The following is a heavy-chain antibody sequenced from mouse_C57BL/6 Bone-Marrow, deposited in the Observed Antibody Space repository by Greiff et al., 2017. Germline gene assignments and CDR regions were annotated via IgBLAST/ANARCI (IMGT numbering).Heavy chain of an antibody. CDR1: GYTFTSYW. D-gene: IGHD2-5*01. CDR2: IDPSDRET. Sequence: VQLQQPGAELVRPGSSVKLSCKASGYTFTSYWMHWVKQRPIQGLEWIGNIDPSDRETHSNQKFKDKATLPVDKSSSTAYMQLSSLTSEDSAVYYCAKGHYSNYVYWYFDVGGTGTTVTVAS. J-gene: IGHJ1*03. CDR3: AKGHYSNYVYWYFDV. V-gene: IGHV1-52*01.